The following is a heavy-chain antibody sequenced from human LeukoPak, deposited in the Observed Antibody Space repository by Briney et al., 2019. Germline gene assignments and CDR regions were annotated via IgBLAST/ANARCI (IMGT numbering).Heavy chain of an antibody. J-gene: IGHJ6*02. D-gene: IGHD3-9*01. Sequence: GGSLRLSCAASGFTFSSYWMSWVRQAPGKGLEWVANIKQDGSEKYYVDSVKGRFTISRDNAENSLYLQMNSLRAEDTAVYYCAREERTDDIPYGMDVWGQGTTVTVSS. V-gene: IGHV3-7*03. CDR3: AREERTDDIPYGMDV. CDR2: IKQDGSEK. CDR1: GFTFSSYW.